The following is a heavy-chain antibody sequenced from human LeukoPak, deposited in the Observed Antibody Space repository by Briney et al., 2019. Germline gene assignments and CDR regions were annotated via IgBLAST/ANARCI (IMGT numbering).Heavy chain of an antibody. V-gene: IGHV1-69*05. J-gene: IGHJ3*02. CDR2: IIPIFGTA. CDR3: ARDDEGYYDSSGFLDAFDI. CDR1: GGTFSSYA. D-gene: IGHD3-22*01. Sequence: SVKVSCKASGGTFSSYAISWVRQAPGQGLEWMGGIIPIFGTANYAQKFQGRVTITTDESTSTAYMELSSLRSEDTAVYYCARDDEGYYDSSGFLDAFDIWGQGTMVTVST.